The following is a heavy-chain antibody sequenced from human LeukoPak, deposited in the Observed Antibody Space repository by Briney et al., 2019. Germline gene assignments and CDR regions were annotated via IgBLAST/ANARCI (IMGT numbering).Heavy chain of an antibody. D-gene: IGHD3-22*01. CDR3: ARGPNYYDSSGNTWHFDY. CDR1: GGSISSSSYY. CDR2: IYYSGST. Sequence: SETLSLTCTVSGGSISSSSYYWGWIRQPPGKGLEWIGIIYYSGSTNYNPSLKSRVTISVDTSKNQFSLKLSSVTAADTAVYYCARGPNYYDSSGNTWHFDYWGQGTLVTVSS. V-gene: IGHV4-39*07. J-gene: IGHJ4*02.